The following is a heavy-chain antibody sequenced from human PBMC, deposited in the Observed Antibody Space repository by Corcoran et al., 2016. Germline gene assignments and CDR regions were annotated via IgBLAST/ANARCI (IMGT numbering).Heavy chain of an antibody. CDR3: ARDPRMGSGYYLDY. Sequence: QVQLVQSGAEVKKPGSSVKVSCKASGGTFISYGFSWVRQAPGQGLEWMGWISAYNGNTNYAPKFQGRVTMTTDTATSTAYMELRSLRSDDTVVYYCARDPRMGSGYYLDYWGQGTLVTGAS. CDR2: ISAYNGNT. J-gene: IGHJ4*02. D-gene: IGHD1-26*01. V-gene: IGHV1-18*01. CDR1: GGTFISYG.